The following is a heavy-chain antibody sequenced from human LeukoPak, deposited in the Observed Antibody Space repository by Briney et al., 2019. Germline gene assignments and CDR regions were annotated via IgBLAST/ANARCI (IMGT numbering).Heavy chain of an antibody. D-gene: IGHD3-3*01. CDR1: GYTFTSYA. J-gene: IGHJ6*02. Sequence: ASVKVSCKASGYTFTSYAMHWVRQAPGQRLEWMGWINAGNGNTKYSQKFQGRVTITRDTSASTAYMELSSLRSEDTAVYYCARSSPLYYDLWSGYYTNKNYGMDVWGQGTTVTVSS. CDR2: INAGNGNT. V-gene: IGHV1-3*01. CDR3: ARSSPLYYDLWSGYYTNKNYGMDV.